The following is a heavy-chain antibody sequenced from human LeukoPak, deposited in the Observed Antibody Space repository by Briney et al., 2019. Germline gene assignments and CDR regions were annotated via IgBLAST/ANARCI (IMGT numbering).Heavy chain of an antibody. Sequence: GGSLRLSCAASGFTFSDYYMSWIRQAPGKGLEWVSYISSSGSSIYYADSVKGRFTISRDNAKNSLYLQMNSLRAEDTAVYYCARQDYYDSSGYPNWGQGTLVTVSS. CDR3: ARQDYYDSSGYPN. CDR2: ISSSGSSI. D-gene: IGHD3-22*01. CDR1: GFTFSDYY. V-gene: IGHV3-11*01. J-gene: IGHJ4*02.